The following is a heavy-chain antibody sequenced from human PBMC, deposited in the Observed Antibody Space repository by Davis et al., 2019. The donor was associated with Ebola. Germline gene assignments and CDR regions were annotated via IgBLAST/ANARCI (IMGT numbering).Heavy chain of an antibody. Sequence: GGSLRLSCKDSGNSFSSHWIGWVRQMPGKGLEWMGIIFTGDSDTRYSPSFRGQVTISADKSFKTAFLHRSSLKASDTAMYYCATLRRTITGMDDGFDIWGQGTMVTVSP. CDR1: GNSFSSHW. CDR3: ATLRRTITGMDDGFDI. V-gene: IGHV5-51*01. CDR2: IFTGDSDT. J-gene: IGHJ3*02. D-gene: IGHD2-8*02.